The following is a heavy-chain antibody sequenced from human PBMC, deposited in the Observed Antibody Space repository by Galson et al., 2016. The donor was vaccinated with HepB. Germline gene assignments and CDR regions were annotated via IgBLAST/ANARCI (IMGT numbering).Heavy chain of an antibody. Sequence: SETLSLTCTVSGGSVSSDSYYWSWIRQPPGKGLEWIGCVSYSGSTNYNPSLKSRVTRSVDTSKNQFSLKLSSVTAADTAVYYCARLCISTSCYDGGFDYWGQGTLVTVSS. D-gene: IGHD2-2*01. J-gene: IGHJ4*02. CDR1: GGSVSSDSYY. V-gene: IGHV4-61*01. CDR2: VSYSGST. CDR3: ARLCISTSCYDGGFDY.